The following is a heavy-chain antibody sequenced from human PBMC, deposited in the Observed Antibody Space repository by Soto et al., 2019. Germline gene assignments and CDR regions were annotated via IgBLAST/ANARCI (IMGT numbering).Heavy chain of an antibody. D-gene: IGHD4-17*01. Sequence: EVQLVQSGAEVKKPGESLKISCKGSGYSFTSYWIGWVRQMPGKGLEWMGIIYPGDSDTRYSPSFQGQVTISADKSISTAYLQWSSLKASDTAMYYCARHYTLYVPLYGDYVSSWFDPWGQGTLVTVSS. V-gene: IGHV5-51*01. CDR3: ARHYTLYVPLYGDYVSSWFDP. CDR1: GYSFTSYW. J-gene: IGHJ5*02. CDR2: IYPGDSDT.